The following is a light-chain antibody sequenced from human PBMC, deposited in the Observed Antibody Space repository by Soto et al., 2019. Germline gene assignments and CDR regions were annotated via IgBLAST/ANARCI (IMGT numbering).Light chain of an antibody. CDR3: SSYTSSSTYV. V-gene: IGLV2-14*01. Sequence: QSALTQPASVSGSPGQSITISCTGTSSDVGGYNYVSWYQQHPGKAPKLMIYDVSNRPSGVSNRFSGSKSGNTASLTISGLQVEDEADYYCSSYTSSSTYVFGPGTKLTFL. J-gene: IGLJ1*01. CDR2: DVS. CDR1: SSDVGGYNY.